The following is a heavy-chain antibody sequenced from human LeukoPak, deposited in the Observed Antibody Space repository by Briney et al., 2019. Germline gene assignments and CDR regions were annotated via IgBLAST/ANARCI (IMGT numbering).Heavy chain of an antibody. D-gene: IGHD5-12*01. CDR2: IYYSGST. CDR1: GGSISSGDYY. V-gene: IGHV4-30-4*01. Sequence: PSETLSLTCTVSGGSISSGDYYWSWIRQPPGKGLEWIGYIYYSGSTYYNPPLKSRVTISVDTSKNQFSLKLSSVTAADTAVYYCARGGGGYDFGWFDPWGQGTLVTVSS. J-gene: IGHJ5*02. CDR3: ARGGGGYDFGWFDP.